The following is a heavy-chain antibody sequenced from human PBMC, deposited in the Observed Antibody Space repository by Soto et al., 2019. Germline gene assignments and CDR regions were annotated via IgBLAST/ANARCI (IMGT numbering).Heavy chain of an antibody. D-gene: IGHD3-22*01. V-gene: IGHV3-30*18. Sequence: GGSLRLSCAASGFTFSSYGMHWVRQAPGKGLEWVAVISYDGSNKYYADSVKGRFTISRDNSKNTLYPQMNSLRAEDTAVYYCAKVSYYDSSGSLDAFDIWGQGTMVTVSS. J-gene: IGHJ3*02. CDR2: ISYDGSNK. CDR3: AKVSYYDSSGSLDAFDI. CDR1: GFTFSSYG.